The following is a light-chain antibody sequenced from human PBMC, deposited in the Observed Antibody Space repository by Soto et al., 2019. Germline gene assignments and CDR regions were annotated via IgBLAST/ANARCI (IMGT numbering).Light chain of an antibody. V-gene: IGKV1-5*01. J-gene: IGKJ1*01. CDR2: DVS. Sequence: DLQMPQSPSTLSASVGDRVTITCRASQSIGDSLAWYQQKPGKAPYLLISDVSSLERGVPSRFSGSGSGTEFTLTTSSMQPDDFASFYCQQYNGYSRTFGQGTKVDIK. CDR3: QQYNGYSRT. CDR1: QSIGDS.